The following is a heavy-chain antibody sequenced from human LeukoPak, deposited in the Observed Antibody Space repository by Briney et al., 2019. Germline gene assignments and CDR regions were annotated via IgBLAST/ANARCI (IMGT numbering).Heavy chain of an antibody. CDR2: IKQDGSEE. J-gene: IGHJ4*02. V-gene: IGHV3-7*01. CDR3: ASPRYFDYYYFDY. CDR1: GFTFSSYW. D-gene: IGHD3-9*01. Sequence: PGGSLRLSCAASGFTFSSYWMSWVRQAPGKGLEWVANIKQDGSEEYYVDSVKGRFTISRDNARNSLYLQMNSLRAEDTAVYYCASPRYFDYYYFDYWGQGTLVTVSS.